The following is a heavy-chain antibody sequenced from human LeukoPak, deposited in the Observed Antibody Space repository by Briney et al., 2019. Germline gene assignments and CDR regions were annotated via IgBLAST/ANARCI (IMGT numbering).Heavy chain of an antibody. D-gene: IGHD6-19*01. J-gene: IGHJ6*02. V-gene: IGHV1-18*01. Sequence: ASVKVSCKASGYTFTSYGISWVRQAPGQGLEWMGWISAYNGNTNYAQKLQGRVTMTTDTSTSTAYMELRSLRSDDTAVYYCARDPYSSGAIRYYYYYGMDVWGQGTTVTVSS. CDR1: GYTFTSYG. CDR2: ISAYNGNT. CDR3: ARDPYSSGAIRYYYYYGMDV.